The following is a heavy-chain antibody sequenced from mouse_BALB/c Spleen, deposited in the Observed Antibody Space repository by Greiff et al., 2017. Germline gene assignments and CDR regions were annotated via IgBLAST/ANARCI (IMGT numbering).Heavy chain of an antibody. V-gene: IGHV1S34*01. Sequence: LVRPGTSVKVSCKASGYSFTGYYMHWVKQSHGKSLEWIGYISCYNGATSYNQKFKGKATFTVDTSSSTAYMQFNSLTSEDSAVYYCARSELVRYYAMDYWGQGTSVTVSS. J-gene: IGHJ4*01. CDR2: ISCYNGAT. CDR3: ARSELVRYYAMDY. CDR1: GYSFTGYY.